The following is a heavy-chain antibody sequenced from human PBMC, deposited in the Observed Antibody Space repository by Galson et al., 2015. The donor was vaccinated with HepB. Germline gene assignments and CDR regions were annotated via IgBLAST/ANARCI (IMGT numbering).Heavy chain of an antibody. CDR1: GFTFDDYA. CDR2: ISWNSGSI. J-gene: IGHJ1*01. Sequence: SLRLSCAASGFTFDDYAMHWVRQAPGKGLEWVSGISWNSGSIGYADSVKGRFTISRDNAKNSLYLQMNSLRAEDTALYYCAKSGRDCSGGSCYSLLEYFQHWGQGTLVTVSS. D-gene: IGHD2-15*01. CDR3: AKSGRDCSGGSCYSLLEYFQH. V-gene: IGHV3-9*01.